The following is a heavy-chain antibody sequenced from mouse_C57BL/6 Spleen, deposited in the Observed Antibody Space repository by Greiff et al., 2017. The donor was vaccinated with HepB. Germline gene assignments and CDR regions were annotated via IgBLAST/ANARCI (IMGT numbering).Heavy chain of an antibody. V-gene: IGHV5-17*01. J-gene: IGHJ2*01. CDR3: ASIYYGY. CDR1: GFTFSDYG. CDR2: ISSGSSNI. Sequence: EVKLVESGGGLVKPGGSLKLSCAASGFTFSDYGMHWVRQAPEKGLEWVAYISSGSSNIYYADTVKGRFTISRDNAKNTLFLQMTSLRSEDTAMYYCASIYYGYWGQGTTLTVSS.